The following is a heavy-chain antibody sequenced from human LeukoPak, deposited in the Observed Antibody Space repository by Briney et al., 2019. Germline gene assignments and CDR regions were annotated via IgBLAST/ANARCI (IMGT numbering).Heavy chain of an antibody. CDR1: GFTFSRNW. CDR3: AGSGITVTTSYFYYMDV. J-gene: IGHJ6*03. Sequence: PGGSLRLSCAASGFTFSRNWMFWVRQAPGKGLLCVARISGDGSIINYADSVKGRFTISRDNAKNTLTLQLNSLRAEDTAVYYCAGSGITVTTSYFYYMDVWGKGTTVTVSS. V-gene: IGHV3-74*01. CDR2: ISGDGSII. D-gene: IGHD4-17*01.